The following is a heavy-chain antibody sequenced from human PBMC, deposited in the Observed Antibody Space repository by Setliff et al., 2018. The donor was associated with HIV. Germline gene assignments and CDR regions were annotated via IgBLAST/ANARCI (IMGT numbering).Heavy chain of an antibody. CDR3: ARDGAVAGKADY. V-gene: IGHV3-48*04. CDR2: ISRDGATK. D-gene: IGHD6-19*01. J-gene: IGHJ4*02. Sequence: ETLSLSCVASGFTFDSAWMTWVRQAPGKGLEWVSYISRDGATKYYADSVKGRFTISRDNAKNSLYLQMNSLRVEDTAVYYCARDGAVAGKADYWGQGTRVTVSS. CDR1: GFTFDSAW.